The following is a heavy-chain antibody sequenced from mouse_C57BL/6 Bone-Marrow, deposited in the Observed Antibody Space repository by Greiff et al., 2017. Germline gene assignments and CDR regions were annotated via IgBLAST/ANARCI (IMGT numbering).Heavy chain of an antibody. CDR1: GFTFSSYG. J-gene: IGHJ1*03. Sequence: EVHLVESGGDLVKPGGSLKLSCAASGFTFSSYGMSWVRQTPDTKLEWVATISSGGSYTSYPDSVKGRFTISRENAKNTLYLQMSSLKSEDTAMYYCARGGVWYFDVCGTENTVTVSS. V-gene: IGHV5-6*01. CDR2: ISSGGSYT. CDR3: ARGGVWYFDV.